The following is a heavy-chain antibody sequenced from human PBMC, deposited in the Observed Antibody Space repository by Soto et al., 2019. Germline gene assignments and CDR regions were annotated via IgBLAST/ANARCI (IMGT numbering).Heavy chain of an antibody. CDR2: IITIFGTA. V-gene: IGHV1-69*01. J-gene: IGHJ4*02. CDR3: ARGRVGYCSGGSCPRGYFGY. CDR1: GGTFSSYA. Sequence: QVQLVQSGAEVKKPGSSVKVSCKASGGTFSSYAISWVRQAPGQGLEWMGGIITIFGTANYAQKFQGRVKSTADESTSTAYMELSRLISEDTAVYYCARGRVGYCSGGSCPRGYFGYLGQGSLVTCSS. D-gene: IGHD2-15*01.